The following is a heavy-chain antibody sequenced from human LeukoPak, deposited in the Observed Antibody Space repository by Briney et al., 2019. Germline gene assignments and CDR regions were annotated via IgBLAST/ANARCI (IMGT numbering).Heavy chain of an antibody. J-gene: IGHJ4*02. V-gene: IGHV3-30*18. CDR2: ISYDGSNK. CDR1: GFTFSSYG. Sequence: GGSLRLSCAASGFTFSSYGMHWVRQAPGKGLEWVAVISYDGSNKYYAGSVKGRFTISRDNSKNTLYLQMNSLRAEDTAVYYCAKGTTEGDYYFDYWGQGTLVTVSS. CDR3: AKGTTEGDYYFDY. D-gene: IGHD2/OR15-2a*01.